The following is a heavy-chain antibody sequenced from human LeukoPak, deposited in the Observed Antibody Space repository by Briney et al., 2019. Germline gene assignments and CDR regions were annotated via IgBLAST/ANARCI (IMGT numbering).Heavy chain of an antibody. CDR1: GFTLSNYW. J-gene: IGHJ4*02. V-gene: IGHV3-74*01. D-gene: IGHD2-15*01. Sequence: GGSQRLSCAVSGFTLSNYWIHWVRQAPGKGLVWVSLVSSGGATTTYADSVKGRFTISRDNVKSTVYLQMSSLRAEDTAVYYCARAVGGLLVCWGQGTMVTVCS. CDR3: ARAVGGLLVC. CDR2: VSSGGATT.